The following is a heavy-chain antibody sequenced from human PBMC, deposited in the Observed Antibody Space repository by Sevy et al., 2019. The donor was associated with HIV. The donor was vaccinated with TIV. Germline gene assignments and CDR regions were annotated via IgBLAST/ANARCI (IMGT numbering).Heavy chain of an antibody. D-gene: IGHD2-2*01. CDR3: AREVPAYKGNYHYYMDV. V-gene: IGHV4-31*03. CDR1: GGSISSGDYY. Sequence: SETLSLTCTVSGGSISSGDYYWTWIRQHPGKGLEWIGYIYYSGSTYYNPSLKSRVTISVDTSKNQFSLRLSSVTAADTAMYYCAREVPAYKGNYHYYMDVWGKGTTVTVSS. J-gene: IGHJ6*03. CDR2: IYYSGST.